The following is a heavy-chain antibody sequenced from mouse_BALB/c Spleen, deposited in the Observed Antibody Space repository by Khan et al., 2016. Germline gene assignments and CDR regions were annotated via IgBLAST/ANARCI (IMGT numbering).Heavy chain of an antibody. CDR1: GFTFSTYG. V-gene: IGHV5-6-3*01. CDR2: INSNGGST. D-gene: IGHD2-14*01. CDR3: ARENYRYYLDY. Sequence: EVELVESGGGLVQPGGSLKLSCAASGFTFSTYGMSWVRQTPDKRLELVATINSNGGSTYYPDSVKGRFTISRDNAKNTLYLQMSSPKSEDTAMYYCARENYRYYLDYWGQGTTLTVSS. J-gene: IGHJ2*01.